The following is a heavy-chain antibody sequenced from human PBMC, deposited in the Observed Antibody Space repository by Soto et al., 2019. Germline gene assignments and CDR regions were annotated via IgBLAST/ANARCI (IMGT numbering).Heavy chain of an antibody. V-gene: IGHV3-64*01. J-gene: IGHJ4*02. CDR1: GFTFSRYA. CDR2: ISTNGGST. D-gene: IGHD1-26*01. Sequence: EVQLVESGGGLVQPGGSLRLSCAASGFTFSRYAMHWVRQAPGKELEYVSTISTNGGSTYNANSVKGRFTISRDNSKNTLYLQMGSLRAEDMAVYYCAREGGSYSCDCWGQGTLVTVSS. CDR3: AREGGSYSCDC.